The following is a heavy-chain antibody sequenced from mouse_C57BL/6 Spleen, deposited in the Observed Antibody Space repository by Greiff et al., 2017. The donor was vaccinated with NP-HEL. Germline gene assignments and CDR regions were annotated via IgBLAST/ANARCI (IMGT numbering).Heavy chain of an antibody. J-gene: IGHJ2*01. D-gene: IGHD2-5*01. V-gene: IGHV1-59*01. CDR3: ARDYYSNYVRYFDY. Sequence: QVQLQQPGAELVRPGTSVKLSCKASGYTFTSYWMHWVKQRPGQGLEWIGVIDPSDSYTNYNQKFKGKATLTVDTSSSTAYMQLSSLTSEDSAAYYCARDYYSNYVRYFDYWGQGTTLTVSS. CDR1: GYTFTSYW. CDR2: IDPSDSYT.